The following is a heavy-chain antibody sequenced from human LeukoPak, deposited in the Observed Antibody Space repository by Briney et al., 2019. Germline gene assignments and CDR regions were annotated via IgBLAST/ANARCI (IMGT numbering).Heavy chain of an antibody. V-gene: IGHV3-48*04. CDR3: ARDPGSLYYYGSELYYFDY. J-gene: IGHJ4*02. CDR2: ISSSGSTI. Sequence: PGGSLRLSCVASGFTFSRHGMNWVRQAPGKGLEWGSYISSSGSTIYYADSVKGRFTISRDNAKNSLYLQMNSLRAEDTAVYYCARDPGSLYYYGSELYYFDYWGQGTLVTVSS. D-gene: IGHD3-10*01. CDR1: GFTFSRHG.